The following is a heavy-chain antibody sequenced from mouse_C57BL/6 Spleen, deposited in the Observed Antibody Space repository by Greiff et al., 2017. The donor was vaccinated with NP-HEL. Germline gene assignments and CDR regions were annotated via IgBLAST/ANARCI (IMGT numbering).Heavy chain of an antibody. CDR2: INPYNGGT. D-gene: IGHD1-1*01. CDR3: ARLTTVDAMDY. Sequence: VQLQQSGPVLVKPGASVKMSCKASGYTFTDYYMNWVKQSPGKSLEWIGVINPYNGGTSYNQKFKGKATLTVDKSSSTAYLELNSLTSEDSAVYYCARLTTVDAMDYWGQGTSVTVSS. J-gene: IGHJ4*01. CDR1: GYTFTDYY. V-gene: IGHV1-19*01.